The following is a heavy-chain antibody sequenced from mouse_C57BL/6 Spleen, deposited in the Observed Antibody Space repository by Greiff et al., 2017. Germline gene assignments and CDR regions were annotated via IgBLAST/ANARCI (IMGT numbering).Heavy chain of an antibody. CDR2: INPSTGGT. CDR3: ARWCNYDY. Sequence: EVQLQQSGPELVKPGASVKISCKASGYSFTGYYMNWVKQSPEKSLEWIGKINPSTGGTTYNQKFKDKATLTVDKSSSTAYMQLKSLTSEDSAVYYCARWCNYDYWGQGTTLTVSS. V-gene: IGHV1-42*01. D-gene: IGHD2-1*01. CDR1: GYSFTGYY. J-gene: IGHJ2*01.